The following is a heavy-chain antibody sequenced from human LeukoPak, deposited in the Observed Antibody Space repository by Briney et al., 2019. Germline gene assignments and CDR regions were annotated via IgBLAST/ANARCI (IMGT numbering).Heavy chain of an antibody. D-gene: IGHD4/OR15-4a*01. CDR1: EFTFSDHW. J-gene: IGHJ4*02. CDR3: ARGPAYGDRSDFLDY. Sequence: GGSLTLSCAASEFTFSDHWMTWVRQAPGKGLEWVADIWKDGSKKNQVDSVKGRFTISREHAKNSLYLQMNSLRADDTAVYYCARGPAYGDRSDFLDYWGQGTLVTVSS. CDR2: IWKDGSKK. V-gene: IGHV3-7*01.